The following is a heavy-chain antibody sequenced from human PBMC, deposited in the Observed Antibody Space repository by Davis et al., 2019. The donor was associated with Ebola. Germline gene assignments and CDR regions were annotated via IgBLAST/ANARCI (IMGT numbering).Heavy chain of an antibody. D-gene: IGHD3-10*01. Sequence: GGSLRLSCTDSVITFSSYAMTWVRQAPGKGLEWVSAISGSGGSTYYADSVKGRFTISRDNSRSTLYLQMNSLRAEDTALYYCAKVYYTSGSPGGPLDYWGQGTLVTVSS. V-gene: IGHV3-23*01. J-gene: IGHJ4*02. CDR1: VITFSSYA. CDR2: ISGSGGST. CDR3: AKVYYTSGSPGGPLDY.